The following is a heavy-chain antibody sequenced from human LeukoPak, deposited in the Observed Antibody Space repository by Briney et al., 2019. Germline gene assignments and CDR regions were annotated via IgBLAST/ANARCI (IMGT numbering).Heavy chain of an antibody. Sequence: ASVKVSCKASGYTFTSYYMHWVRQAPGQGLEWMGIINPSGGSTSYAQRFQGRVTMTRDTSTSTVYMELSSLRSEDTAVYYCASLRRGNWFDPWGQGTLVTVSS. CDR3: ASLRRGNWFDP. CDR1: GYTFTSYY. J-gene: IGHJ5*02. D-gene: IGHD3-10*01. CDR2: INPSGGST. V-gene: IGHV1-46*01.